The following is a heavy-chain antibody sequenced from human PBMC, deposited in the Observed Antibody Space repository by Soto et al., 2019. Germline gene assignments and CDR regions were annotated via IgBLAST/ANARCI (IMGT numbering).Heavy chain of an antibody. J-gene: IGHJ2*01. CDR3: VRHRAPISMVRGVTPLYWYFDL. CDR1: GVSISSYY. V-gene: IGHV4-59*08. Sequence: QVQLQESGPGLVKPSETLSLTCIVSGVSISSYYWSWIRQPPGKGLEWIGYIHYSGSTNYIPSLKSRVTISVDTSKNQLSLRLNSVTAADTAVYYCVRHRAPISMVRGVTPLYWYFDLWGRGTLVSVSS. CDR2: IHYSGST. D-gene: IGHD3-10*01.